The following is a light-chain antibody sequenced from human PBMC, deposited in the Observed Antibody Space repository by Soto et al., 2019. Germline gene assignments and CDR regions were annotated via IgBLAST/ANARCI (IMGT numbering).Light chain of an antibody. V-gene: IGLV2-23*01. J-gene: IGLJ2*01. CDR3: CSYAGSSTLV. Sequence: QSVLTQPASVSGSPGQSITISCTGTSSDVGSYNLVSWYQQHPGKAPKLMIYEGSKRPSGVSNRFSGSKSGNTATLSISGLQAEDEADYHCCSYAGSSTLVFAGGTKLTVL. CDR1: SSDVGSYNL. CDR2: EGS.